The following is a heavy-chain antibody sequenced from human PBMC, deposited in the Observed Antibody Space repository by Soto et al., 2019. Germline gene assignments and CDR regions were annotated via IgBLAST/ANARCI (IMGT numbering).Heavy chain of an antibody. CDR2: INPNSGRT. V-gene: IGHV1-2*04. D-gene: IGHD3-22*01. CDR3: AREASLKYYYDRSSFEDAFDI. Sequence: ASVKVSCKASGYTFTGYYMHWVGPAPAQGLEWMGWINPNSGRTNYAQKFQGWVTMTRDTSISTSYMKLSRLRSDDTAVYYCAREASLKYYYDRSSFEDAFDIWGQGTLVTVSS. CDR1: GYTFTGYY. J-gene: IGHJ3*02.